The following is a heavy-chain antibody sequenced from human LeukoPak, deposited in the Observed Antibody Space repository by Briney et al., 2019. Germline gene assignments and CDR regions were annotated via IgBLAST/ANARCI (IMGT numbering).Heavy chain of an antibody. CDR3: ARGLWFGELLQPPFDY. Sequence: SETLSLTCAVYGGSFSGYYWSWIRQPPGKGLEWIGEINHSGSTNYNPSLKSRVTISVDTSKNQFSLKLSSVTAADTAVYYCARGLWFGELLQPPFDYWGQGTLVTASS. CDR2: INHSGST. J-gene: IGHJ4*02. D-gene: IGHD3-10*01. CDR1: GGSFSGYY. V-gene: IGHV4-34*01.